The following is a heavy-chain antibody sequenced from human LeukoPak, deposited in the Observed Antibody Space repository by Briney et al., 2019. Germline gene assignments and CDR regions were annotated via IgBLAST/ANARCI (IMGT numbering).Heavy chain of an antibody. V-gene: IGHV1-2*06. CDR2: INPNSGGT. D-gene: IGHD1-7*01. CDR1: GYTFTGYY. CDR3: ARKLELRGGLWFDP. Sequence: ASVKVSCKASGYTFTGYYMHWVRQAPGQGLEWMGRINPNSGGTNYAQKLQGRVTMTTDTSTSTAYMELRSLRSDDTAVYYCARKLELRGGLWFDPWGQGTLVTVSS. J-gene: IGHJ5*02.